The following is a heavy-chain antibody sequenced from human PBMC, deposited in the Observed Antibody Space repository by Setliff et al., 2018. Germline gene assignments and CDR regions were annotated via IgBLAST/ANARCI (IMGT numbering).Heavy chain of an antibody. V-gene: IGHV4-38-2*02. CDR2: IYHSGST. Sequence: SETLSLTCTVSGYSISSGYYWGWIRQPPGKGLEWIGSIYHSGSTYYNPSLKSRVTISVDTSKNQFSLKLSSVTAADTAVYYCARLWISYESNTYFYPKYLDFWGQGTLVTVSS. CDR3: ARLWISYESNTYFYPKYLDF. D-gene: IGHD3-22*01. J-gene: IGHJ4*02. CDR1: GYSISSGYY.